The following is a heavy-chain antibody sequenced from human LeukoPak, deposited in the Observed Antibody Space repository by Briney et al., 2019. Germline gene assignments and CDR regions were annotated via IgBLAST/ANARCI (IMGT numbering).Heavy chain of an antibody. V-gene: IGHV3-7*01. Sequence: PGGSLRLSCAASGFTFSDYYMSWIRQAPGKGLEWVANIKQDGSEKYYVDSVKGRFTISRDNAKNSLVLQMNSLRVEDTAVYYCARGRWGHFDYWGQGTLVTVSS. CDR1: GFTFSDYY. D-gene: IGHD3-16*01. CDR2: IKQDGSEK. CDR3: ARGRWGHFDY. J-gene: IGHJ4*02.